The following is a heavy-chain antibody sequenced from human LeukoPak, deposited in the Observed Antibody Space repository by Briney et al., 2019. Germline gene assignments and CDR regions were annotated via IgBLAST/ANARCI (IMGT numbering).Heavy chain of an antibody. D-gene: IGHD3-3*01. CDR2: LYNTGST. CDR3: ARGVWSGYHFDY. Sequence: SETLSLTCTVSGGSISSGSYYWNWIRQPAGKGLEWIGRLYNTGSTNYNPSLKSRVTMSVDTSKNQFSLKLSSVTAADTAVYYCARGVWSGYHFDYWGQGTLVAVSS. CDR1: GGSISSGSYY. J-gene: IGHJ4*02. V-gene: IGHV4-61*02.